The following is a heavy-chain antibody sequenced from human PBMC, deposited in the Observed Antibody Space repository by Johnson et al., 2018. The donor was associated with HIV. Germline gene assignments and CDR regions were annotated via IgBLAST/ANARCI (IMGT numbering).Heavy chain of an antibody. D-gene: IGHD1/OR15-1a*01. J-gene: IGHJ3*02. CDR1: GFTFDDYA. CDR2: INWNGRST. Sequence: VQLVESGGGLVQPGRSLRLSCAASGFTFDDYAMHWVRQVPGKGLEWVSGINWNGRSTGYADSVKGRFTISRDNAKSSLYLQMNSLRAEDTALYYCARGGLGFQNIHDPFDIWGQGTMVTVSS. CDR3: ARGGLGFQNIHDPFDI. V-gene: IGHV3-20*04.